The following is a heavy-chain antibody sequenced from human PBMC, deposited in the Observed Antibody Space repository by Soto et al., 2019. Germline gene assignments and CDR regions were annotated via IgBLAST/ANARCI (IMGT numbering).Heavy chain of an antibody. CDR2: INPNSGGT. CDR1: GYTFTGYY. Sequence: ASVKVSCKASGYTFTGYYMHWVRQAPGQGLEWMGWINPNSGGTNYAQKFQGWVTMTRDTSISTAYMELSRLRSDDTAVYYCARKGMDYYGMDVWGQGTTVNVSS. J-gene: IGHJ6*02. CDR3: ARKGMDYYGMDV. V-gene: IGHV1-2*04.